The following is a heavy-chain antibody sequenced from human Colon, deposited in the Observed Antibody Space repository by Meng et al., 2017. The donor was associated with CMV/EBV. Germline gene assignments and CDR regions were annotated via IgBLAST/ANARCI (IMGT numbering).Heavy chain of an antibody. J-gene: IGHJ6*02. Sequence: GESLKISCAASGFIFSSYTMNWVRQAPGKGLEWVSYISSSSGTIYYADSVKGRFTMSRDNSRNTVFLQMDSLRAEDTAVYYCVKGELQPYYYYGMDVWGQGTTVTVSS. V-gene: IGHV3-48*01. CDR1: GFIFSSYT. CDR3: VKGELQPYYYYGMDV. CDR2: ISSSSGTI. D-gene: IGHD3-10*01.